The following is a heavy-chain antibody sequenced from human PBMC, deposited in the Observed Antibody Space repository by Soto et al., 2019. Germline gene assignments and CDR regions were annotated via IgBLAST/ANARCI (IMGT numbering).Heavy chain of an antibody. V-gene: IGHV3-11*01. CDR1: GFTFSDYY. CDR3: ARDENSSSSRFYYYYGMDV. Sequence: PGGSLRLSCAASGFTFSDYYMSWIRQAPGKGLEWVSYISSSGSTIYYADSVKGRFTISRDNAKNSLYLQMNSLRAEDTAVYYCARDENSSSSRFYYYYGMDVWGQGTTVTVSS. D-gene: IGHD6-13*01. CDR2: ISSSGSTI. J-gene: IGHJ6*02.